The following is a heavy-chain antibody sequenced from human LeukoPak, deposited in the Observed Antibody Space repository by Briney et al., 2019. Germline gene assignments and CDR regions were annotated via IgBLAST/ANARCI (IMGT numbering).Heavy chain of an antibody. Sequence: GGSLRHSCAASGFTFSTYEINWVRQAPGKGLEWVSYISSSGTTIYYADSVKGRFTISRDNSKNTLYLQMNSLRAEDTAVYYCAKDKWGAAPSFEYWGQGTLVTVSS. D-gene: IGHD1-26*01. J-gene: IGHJ4*02. V-gene: IGHV3-48*03. CDR2: ISSSGTTI. CDR3: AKDKWGAAPSFEY. CDR1: GFTFSTYE.